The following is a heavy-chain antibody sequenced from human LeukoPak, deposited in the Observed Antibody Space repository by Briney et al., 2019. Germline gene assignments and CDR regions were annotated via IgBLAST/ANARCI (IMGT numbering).Heavy chain of an antibody. CDR2: MNPNSGNT. V-gene: IGHV1-8*01. D-gene: IGHD3-9*01. Sequence: ASVKVSCKASGYTFTSYDINWVRQATGQGLEWIGWMNPNSGNTGYAQKFQGRVTMTSNTSISTAYMELSSLRSEDTAVYYCAVTGYYYYYYYYYMDVWGKGTTVTVSS. J-gene: IGHJ6*03. CDR1: GYTFTSYD. CDR3: AVTGYYYYYYYYYMDV.